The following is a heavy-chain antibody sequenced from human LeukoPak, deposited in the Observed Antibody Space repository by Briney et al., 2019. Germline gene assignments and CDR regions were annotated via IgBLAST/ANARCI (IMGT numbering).Heavy chain of an antibody. CDR2: ISTYSGNT. CDR1: GHSFTTYG. J-gene: IGHJ4*02. CDR3: ARGLGSSWMMNYFDY. Sequence: ASVKVSCKASGHSFTTYGVSWVRQAPGQGLEWMGWISTYSGNTNYAQKFQGRVTMTTDTSTSTAYMELRSLRSDDTAVYYCARGLGSSWMMNYFDYWGQGTLVTVSS. D-gene: IGHD6-13*01. V-gene: IGHV1-18*04.